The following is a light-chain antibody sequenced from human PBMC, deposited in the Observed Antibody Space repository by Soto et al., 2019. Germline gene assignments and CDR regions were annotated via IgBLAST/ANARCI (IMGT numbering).Light chain of an antibody. Sequence: QSALTQPPSASGSPGQSVTISCTGTSSDVGGYNYVSRYQQHPGKAPKLMIYEVSKRPSGVPGRFSGSKSGNTASLTVSGLQAEDEADYYCSSYAGSNNVVFGGGTKVTVL. CDR1: SSDVGGYNY. CDR2: EVS. J-gene: IGLJ3*02. CDR3: SSYAGSNNVV. V-gene: IGLV2-8*01.